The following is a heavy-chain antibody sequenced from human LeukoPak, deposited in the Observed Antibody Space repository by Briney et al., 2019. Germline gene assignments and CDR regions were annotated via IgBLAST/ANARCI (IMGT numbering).Heavy chain of an antibody. CDR3: VRSVSFYFDY. V-gene: IGHV3-64D*06. J-gene: IGHJ4*02. D-gene: IGHD5/OR15-5a*01. CDR2: ISSNGGST. CDR1: VFTFSNYA. Sequence: PGGSLRLSCSASVFTFSNYAMHSVRQAPGKGLEYVSAISSNGGSTYYADSVKGRFTISRDNSKNTLYLQMSSLRTEDTTVYYCVRSVSFYFDYWGQGTLVTVSS.